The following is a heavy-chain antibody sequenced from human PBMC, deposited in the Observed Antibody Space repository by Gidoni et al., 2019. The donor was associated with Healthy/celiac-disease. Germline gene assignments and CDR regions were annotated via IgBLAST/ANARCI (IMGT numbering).Heavy chain of an antibody. Sequence: EVQLVESGGGLIQPGGSLRLSCAASGFTVSSNYMSWVRQAPGKGLEWVSVIYSGGSTYYADSVKGRFTISRDNSKNTLYLQMNSLRAEDTAVYYCARVGGSGSYYWPYYFDYWGQGTLVTVSS. CDR1: GFTVSSNY. V-gene: IGHV3-53*01. J-gene: IGHJ4*02. D-gene: IGHD3-10*01. CDR3: ARVGGSGSYYWPYYFDY. CDR2: IYSGGST.